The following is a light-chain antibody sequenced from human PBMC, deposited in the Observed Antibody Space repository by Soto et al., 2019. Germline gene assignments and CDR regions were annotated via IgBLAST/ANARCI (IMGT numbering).Light chain of an antibody. Sequence: EIVLTQSPGTLSVSPGQRATLSCRASQSVGRNYLAWYQQKPGQTPRLLIHGASSRATGIPDRFSGSGSGTDFTLTISSLEPEDFAVYYCQQRSNWPLTFGGGTKVEIK. V-gene: IGKV3D-20*02. CDR1: QSVGRNY. CDR3: QQRSNWPLT. CDR2: GAS. J-gene: IGKJ4*01.